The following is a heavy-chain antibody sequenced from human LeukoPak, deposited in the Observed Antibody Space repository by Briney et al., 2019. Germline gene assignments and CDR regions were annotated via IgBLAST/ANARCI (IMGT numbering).Heavy chain of an antibody. CDR3: AKDGRGYCSGGSCYFLPFDY. CDR2: ISSSSSYI. CDR1: GFTFGDYA. J-gene: IGHJ4*02. D-gene: IGHD2-15*01. Sequence: GGSLRLSCTASGFTFGDYAMSWFRQAPGKGLEWVSSISSSSSYIYYADSVKGRFTISRDNAKNSLYLQMNSLRAEDTAVYYCAKDGRGYCSGGSCYFLPFDYWGQGTLVTVSS. V-gene: IGHV3-21*04.